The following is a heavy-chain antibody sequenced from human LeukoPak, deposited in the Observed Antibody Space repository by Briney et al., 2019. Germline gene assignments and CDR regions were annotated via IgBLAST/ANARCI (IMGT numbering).Heavy chain of an antibody. CDR2: IKQDGNEK. D-gene: IGHD3-9*01. CDR1: GFTFSSYW. Sequence: GGSLRLSCAASGFTFSSYWMSWVRQAPGKGLEWVANIKQDGNEKYYVDSVKGRFTISRDNAKNSLYLQMNSLGAEDTAVYYCARDDFVSGHDILTAYFYYYYMDVWGKGTTITVSS. V-gene: IGHV3-7*01. CDR3: ARDDFVSGHDILTAYFYYYYMDV. J-gene: IGHJ6*03.